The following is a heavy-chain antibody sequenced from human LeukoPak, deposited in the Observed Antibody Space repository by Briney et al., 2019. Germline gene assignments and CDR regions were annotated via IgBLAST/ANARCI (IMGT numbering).Heavy chain of an antibody. CDR3: AKVGYSSSWYVVGAFYY. D-gene: IGHD6-13*01. V-gene: IGHV4-59*01. J-gene: IGHJ4*02. CDR1: GGSINGYY. Sequence: SETLSLTCTVSGGSINGYYWSWIRQPPGKGLEWIGYLYYSGSTNYNPSLKSRVTISVGTSKNQFSLKLNSVTSADAAVYYCAKVGYSSSWYVVGAFYYWGRGTPVTVSS. CDR2: LYYSGST.